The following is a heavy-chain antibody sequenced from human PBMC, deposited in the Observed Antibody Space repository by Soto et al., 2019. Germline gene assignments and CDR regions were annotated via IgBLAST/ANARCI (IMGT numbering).Heavy chain of an antibody. CDR3: ARVTGGYDSSGYYASFDY. J-gene: IGHJ4*02. Sequence: TLSLTCTVSGGSISSGGYYWSRIRQHPGKGLEWIGYIYYSGSTYYNPSLKSRVTISVDTSKNQFSLKLSSVTAADTAVYYCARVTGGYDSSGYYASFDYWGQGTLVTVS. V-gene: IGHV4-31*03. CDR2: IYYSGST. CDR1: GGSISSGGYY. D-gene: IGHD3-22*01.